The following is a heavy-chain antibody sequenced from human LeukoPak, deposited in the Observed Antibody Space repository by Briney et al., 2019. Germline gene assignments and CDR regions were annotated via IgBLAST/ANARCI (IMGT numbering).Heavy chain of an antibody. CDR3: ARGIAADI. Sequence: SETLSLTCAVYGGSFSGYYWSWIRQPPGKGLEWIGEINHSGSTNYNPSLKSRVTISVDTSKNQFSLKLSSVTAADTAVYYCARGIAADIWGQGTMVTVSS. CDR1: GGSFSGYY. J-gene: IGHJ3*02. CDR2: INHSGST. D-gene: IGHD6-13*01. V-gene: IGHV4-34*01.